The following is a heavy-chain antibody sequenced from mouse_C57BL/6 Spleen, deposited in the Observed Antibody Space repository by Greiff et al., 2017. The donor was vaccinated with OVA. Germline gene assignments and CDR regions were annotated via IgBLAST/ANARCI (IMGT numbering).Heavy chain of an antibody. CDR3: ASIYDGYFYAMDY. CDR2: ISDGGSYT. CDR1: GFTFSSYA. V-gene: IGHV5-4*01. Sequence: EVQVVESGGGLVKPGGSLKLSCAASGFTFSSYAMSWVRQTPEKRLEWVATISDGGSYTYYPDNVKGRFTISRDNAKNNLYLQMSHLKSEDTAMYYCASIYDGYFYAMDYWGQGTSVTVSS. D-gene: IGHD2-3*01. J-gene: IGHJ4*01.